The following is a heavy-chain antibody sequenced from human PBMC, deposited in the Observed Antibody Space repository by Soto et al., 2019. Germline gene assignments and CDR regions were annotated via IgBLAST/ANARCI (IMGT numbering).Heavy chain of an antibody. V-gene: IGHV3-23*01. J-gene: IGHJ4*02. CDR3: AKDIGGGWYYFDY. D-gene: IGHD6-19*01. CDR1: GFTFSNCA. Sequence: EVQVLESGGGLVQPGGSLRLSCAASGFTFSNCAMSWVRQAPGKGLEWVSTISGSDLSTYYADSVKGRFTISRDNSKKTLYLQMNSLRAEDTALYYCAKDIGGGWYYFDYWGQGTLVTVSS. CDR2: ISGSDLST.